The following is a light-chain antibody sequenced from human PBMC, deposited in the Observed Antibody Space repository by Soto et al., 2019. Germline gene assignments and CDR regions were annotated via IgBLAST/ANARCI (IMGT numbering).Light chain of an antibody. CDR3: QQYDSSPLT. CDR2: GAS. Sequence: EIVLTQSPGTLSLSPGERATLSCRASQSVSSSFLAWYQQKPGQAPRLLIFGASNRATGIPDRFSGSGSGTDFTLTINRLEPEDFAVYYCQQYDSSPLTFGGGTKVEIK. V-gene: IGKV3-20*01. J-gene: IGKJ4*01. CDR1: QSVSSSF.